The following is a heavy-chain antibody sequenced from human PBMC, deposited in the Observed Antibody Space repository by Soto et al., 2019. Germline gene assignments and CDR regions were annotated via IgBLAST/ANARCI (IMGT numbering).Heavy chain of an antibody. J-gene: IGHJ6*02. V-gene: IGHV1-69*01. D-gene: IGHD2-2*01. CDR2: IIPISGTA. CDR3: ARSQGSSTSLEIYYYYYYGMDV. Sequence: QVQLVQSGAEVKKPGSSVKVSCKASGGTFSSYAISWVRQAPGQGLEWMGGIIPISGTATYAQKFQGRVTITADESTSTAYTELSSLRSEDTAVYYCARSQGSSTSLEIYYYYYYGMDVWGQGTTVTVSS. CDR1: GGTFSSYA.